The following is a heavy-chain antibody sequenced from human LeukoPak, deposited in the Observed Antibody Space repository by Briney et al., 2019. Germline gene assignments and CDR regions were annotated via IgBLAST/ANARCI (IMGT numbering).Heavy chain of an antibody. CDR1: GYIFSDWY. V-gene: IGHV3-72*01. Sequence: TGGSLRLSCAASGYIFSDWYIDWVRQVPGKGLEWVGRVRNKANGQTTEYAASVKGRFTISRDNSKNSLYLQMNSLTTEDTAVYYCVGGAVYYFDYWGQGTLVTVSS. J-gene: IGHJ4*02. CDR3: VGGAVYYFDY. CDR2: VRNKANGQTT.